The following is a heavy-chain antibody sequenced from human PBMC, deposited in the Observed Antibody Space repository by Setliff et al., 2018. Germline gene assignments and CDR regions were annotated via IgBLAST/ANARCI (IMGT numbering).Heavy chain of an antibody. D-gene: IGHD3-16*01. J-gene: IGHJ4*02. CDR3: ARLRGAFDY. CDR1: GGSISSYY. V-gene: IGHV4-59*01. CDR2: IYYSGST. Sequence: PSETLSLTCTVSGGSISSYYWSWIRQPPGKRLEWIGYIYYSGSTNYNPSLESRVTISVDTSKNQFSLRLGSATAADTAVYYCARLRGAFDYWGQGTLVTVSS.